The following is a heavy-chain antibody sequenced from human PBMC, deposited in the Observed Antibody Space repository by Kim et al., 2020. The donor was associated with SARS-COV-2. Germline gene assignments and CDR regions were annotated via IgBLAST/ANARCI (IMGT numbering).Heavy chain of an antibody. Sequence: SDEITSYIDSVKGRFTISRDNSKNTMYLQMNNLRAEDTALYFCARGVTYWGQGTLVTVSP. J-gene: IGHJ4*02. CDR3: ARGVTY. CDR2: SDEIT. D-gene: IGHD2-21*02. V-gene: IGHV3-23*01.